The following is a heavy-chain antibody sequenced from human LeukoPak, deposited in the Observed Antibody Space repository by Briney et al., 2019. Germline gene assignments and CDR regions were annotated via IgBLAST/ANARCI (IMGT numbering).Heavy chain of an antibody. CDR1: GFPFSIYG. J-gene: IGHJ4*02. CDR2: ISGSGGST. Sequence: GGSLRLSCAASGFPFSIYGMSWARQAPGKGLEWVSAISGSGGSTYYADSVKGRFTISIDNSKITLYLQMNSLRAEDTAVYYCGKSHHVTAIDYWGQGTLVTVSS. D-gene: IGHD2-21*02. V-gene: IGHV3-23*01. CDR3: GKSHHVTAIDY.